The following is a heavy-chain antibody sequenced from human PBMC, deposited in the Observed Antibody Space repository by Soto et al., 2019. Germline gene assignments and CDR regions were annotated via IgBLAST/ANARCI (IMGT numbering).Heavy chain of an antibody. J-gene: IGHJ4*02. CDR3: VRKHHRAGSFDS. CDR1: GGTIGDYY. CDR2: IYYTGKT. V-gene: IGHV4-59*01. D-gene: IGHD2-21*01. Sequence: SETLSLTCTISGGTIGDYYWSWIRQPPGKELEWIAYIYYTGKTDQNPSLERRVSISLGTSGNQFSLNLSSVTAADTAVYYCVRKHHRAGSFDSWGPGILVTVSS.